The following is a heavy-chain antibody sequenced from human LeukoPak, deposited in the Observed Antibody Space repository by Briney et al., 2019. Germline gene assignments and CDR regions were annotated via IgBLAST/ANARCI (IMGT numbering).Heavy chain of an antibody. CDR2: ISYDGSNK. D-gene: IGHD5-24*01. V-gene: IGHV3-30*18. J-gene: IGHJ3*02. Sequence: GRSLRLSCAASGFTFSSYGMHWVRQAPGKGLEWVAVISYDGSNKYYADSVKGRVTISRDNSKNTLYLQMNSLRAEDTAVYYCAKARRRWLQLDDAFDIWGQGTMVTVSS. CDR1: GFTFSSYG. CDR3: AKARRRWLQLDDAFDI.